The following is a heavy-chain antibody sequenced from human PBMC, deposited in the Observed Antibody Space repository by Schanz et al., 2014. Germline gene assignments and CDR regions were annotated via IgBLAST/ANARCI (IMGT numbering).Heavy chain of an antibody. CDR2: IYYSGST. J-gene: IGHJ4*02. D-gene: IGHD3-9*01. Sequence: QLQLQESGPGLLKPSETLSLTCTVSGGSISSSNYYWGWIRQPPGKGLEWIESIYYSGSTYYNPSFKSRVTTPVDTSKNHSSLKLSSVTAADTAVYYCARQFYDILTGYWFPYYFDYWGQGTLXTVSS. CDR1: GGSISSSNYY. V-gene: IGHV4-39*01. CDR3: ARQFYDILTGYWFPYYFDY.